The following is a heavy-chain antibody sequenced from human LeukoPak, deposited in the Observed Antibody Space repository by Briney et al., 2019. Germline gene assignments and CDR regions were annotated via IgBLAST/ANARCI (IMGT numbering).Heavy chain of an antibody. CDR3: ARTSGGYSYGPEGYFYYYYMDV. Sequence: GGSLRLSCAASGFTFSDYYMSWIRQAPGKGLEWVSYMSSSGSTIYYADPVKGRFTISRDNAKNSLYLQMNSLRVEDTAVYYCARTSGGYSYGPEGYFYYYYMDVWGKGTTVTVSS. J-gene: IGHJ6*03. D-gene: IGHD5-18*01. V-gene: IGHV3-11*04. CDR1: GFTFSDYY. CDR2: MSSSGSTI.